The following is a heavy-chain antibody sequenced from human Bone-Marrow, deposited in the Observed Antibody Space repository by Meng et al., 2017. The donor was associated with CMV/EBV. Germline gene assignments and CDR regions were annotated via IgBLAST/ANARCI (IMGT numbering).Heavy chain of an antibody. Sequence: YSFTGYYMHWGRQAPGQGLEWMGWINPNSGGTNNAQKFQGRITMTRDTSISTAYMELSRLRSDDTAVYYCARDPYVTGTTGWWFDPWGQGTLVTVSS. CDR3: ARDPYVTGTTGWWFDP. CDR2: INPNSGGT. J-gene: IGHJ5*02. V-gene: IGHV1-2*02. D-gene: IGHD1-20*01. CDR1: YSFTGYY.